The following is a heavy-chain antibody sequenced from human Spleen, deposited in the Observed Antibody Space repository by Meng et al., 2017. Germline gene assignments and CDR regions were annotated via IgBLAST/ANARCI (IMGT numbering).Heavy chain of an antibody. CDR3: AKYSYGLGDYFDY. D-gene: IGHD3-10*01. J-gene: IGHJ4*02. CDR2: LSGGGFTT. Sequence: GESLKISCAASGFTSSMYWMHWVRRAPGKGLEWLAALSGGGFTTYYADSVKGRFTISRHNSKNTLYLQVNSLRAEDTALYYCAKYSYGLGDYFDYWGQGALVTVSS. CDR1: GFTSSMYW. V-gene: IGHV3-23*01.